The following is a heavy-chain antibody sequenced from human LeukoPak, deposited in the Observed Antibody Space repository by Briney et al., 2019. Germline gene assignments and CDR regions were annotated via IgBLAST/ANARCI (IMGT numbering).Heavy chain of an antibody. D-gene: IGHD6-13*01. V-gene: IGHV6-1*01. Sequence: SQTLSLTCALSGDSVSSNSAAWNWIRQSPSRGLEWLGRTYYRSKWYNDYAVSVKSRITINPDTSKNQFSMQLNSVTPEDTAVYYCARDDLQLARRLGRNTEYYYYYYMDVWGKGTTVTVSS. CDR3: ARDDLQLARRLGRNTEYYYYYYMDV. CDR1: GDSVSSNSAA. CDR2: TYYRSKWYN. J-gene: IGHJ6*03.